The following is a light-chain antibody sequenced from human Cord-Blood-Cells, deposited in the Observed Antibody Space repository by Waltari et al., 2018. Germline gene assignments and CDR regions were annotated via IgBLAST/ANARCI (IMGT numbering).Light chain of an antibody. CDR3: QQYGSSPPYT. Sequence: DIVLTQSPGTLSLSLGDRATLSCRASQSVSSSYLAWYQQKPGQAPRLLIYGASSRATGIPDRFSGSGSGTDFTLTISRLEPEDFAVYYCQQYGSSPPYTFGQGTKLEIK. CDR2: GAS. J-gene: IGKJ2*01. CDR1: QSVSSSY. V-gene: IGKV3-20*01.